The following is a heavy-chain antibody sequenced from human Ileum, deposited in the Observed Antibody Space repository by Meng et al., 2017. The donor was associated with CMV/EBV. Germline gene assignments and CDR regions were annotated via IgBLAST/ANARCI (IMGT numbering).Heavy chain of an antibody. J-gene: IGHJ4*02. V-gene: IGHV4-4*07. Sequence: QGRLRESGPGLGKPWETLSLPCTVSRGSISSDYWSWIRQPAGKGLEWIGRIYTSGSTNYNPSLKSRVTMSVDTSKTQFSLKLSSVTAADTAVYYCARGPYSSSWSSFDYWGQGTLVTVSS. CDR1: RGSISSDY. CDR2: IYTSGST. D-gene: IGHD6-13*01. CDR3: ARGPYSSSWSSFDY.